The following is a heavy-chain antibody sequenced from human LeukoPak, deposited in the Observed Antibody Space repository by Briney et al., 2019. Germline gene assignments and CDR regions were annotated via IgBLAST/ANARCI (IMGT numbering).Heavy chain of an antibody. CDR3: AKATNRGYYDILTGYYKGGSYFDY. CDR1: GFTFDDYA. CDR2: ISGSGGST. D-gene: IGHD3-9*01. Sequence: GGSLRLSCAASGFTFDDYAMHWVRQAPGKGLEWVSAISGSGGSTYYADSVKGRFTISRDNSKNTLYLQMNSLRAEDTAVYYCAKATNRGYYDILTGYYKGGSYFDYWGQGTLVTVSS. J-gene: IGHJ4*02. V-gene: IGHV3-23*01.